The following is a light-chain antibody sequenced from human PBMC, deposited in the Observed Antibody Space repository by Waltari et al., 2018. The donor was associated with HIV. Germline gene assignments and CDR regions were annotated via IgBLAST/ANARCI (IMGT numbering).Light chain of an antibody. CDR2: RNT. CDR3: AAWDDSLSGLV. CDR1: SSNIGSNY. Sequence: QSVLTQPPSASGTPGQRVTISCSGSSSNIGSNYVYWYQQLPGTAPKLLIYRNTRRPSGFPDRFSASNSGTSASLAISGLRSEDETNYYCAAWDDSLSGLVFGGGTKLTVL. V-gene: IGLV1-47*01. J-gene: IGLJ3*02.